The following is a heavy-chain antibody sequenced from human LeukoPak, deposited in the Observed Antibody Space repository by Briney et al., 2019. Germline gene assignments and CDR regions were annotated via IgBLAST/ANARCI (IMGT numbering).Heavy chain of an antibody. CDR1: GFTFSTYS. Sequence: GGSLRLSCAASGFTFSTYSMNWVRQAPGKGLEWVSAISGSVGSTYYADSVKGRFTISRDNSKNTLYLQMNSLRAEDTAVYYCAKDRSDGGDAFDIWGQGTMVTVSS. J-gene: IGHJ3*02. V-gene: IGHV3-23*01. CDR3: AKDRSDGGDAFDI. D-gene: IGHD3-16*01. CDR2: ISGSVGST.